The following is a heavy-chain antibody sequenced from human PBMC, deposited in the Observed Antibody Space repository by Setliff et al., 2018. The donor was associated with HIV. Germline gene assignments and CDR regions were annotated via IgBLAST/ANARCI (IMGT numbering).Heavy chain of an antibody. CDR3: ARESPSSSWFYFDF. V-gene: IGHV4-4*07. D-gene: IGHD6-13*01. Sequence: SETLSLTCAVSGVSISGYYWTWIRQPAGKGLEWVGRIFTGGDTNYNPSLKSRVTMSVDTSNNEFSLKLGSVTAADTAVYYCARESPSSSWFYFDFWGQGTLVTVSS. CDR1: GVSISGYY. CDR2: IFTGGDT. J-gene: IGHJ4*02.